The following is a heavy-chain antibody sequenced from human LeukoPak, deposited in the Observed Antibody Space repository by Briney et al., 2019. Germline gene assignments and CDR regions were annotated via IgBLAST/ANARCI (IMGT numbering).Heavy chain of an antibody. CDR1: GGSIGNIDW. J-gene: IGHJ2*01. Sequence: SETLSLTCVVSGGSIGNIDWWSWVRQPPGKGLEWIGEIFHTGTANYNPSLKSRLTISVDTSKNQFSLKLSSVTAADTAVYYCAREETGYSSSWYGNRGGYWYFDLWGRGTLVTVSS. D-gene: IGHD6-13*01. CDR3: AREETGYSSSWYGNRGGYWYFDL. CDR2: IFHTGTA. V-gene: IGHV4/OR15-8*01.